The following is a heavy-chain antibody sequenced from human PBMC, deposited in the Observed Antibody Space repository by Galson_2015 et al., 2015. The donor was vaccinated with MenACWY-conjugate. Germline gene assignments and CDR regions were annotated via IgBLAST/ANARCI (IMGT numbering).Heavy chain of an antibody. V-gene: IGHV3-48*04. CDR3: AREVSAVTGADY. J-gene: IGHJ4*02. CDR2: ISTSSSLI. Sequence: SLRLSCAASGFTFSTYNMNWVRQAPGTGLEWVSYISTSSSLIMYADSVKGRFTISRDDAKNSLYLQMNSLRAEDTAVYYCAREVSAVTGADYWGQGTLVTVSS. CDR1: GFTFSTYN. D-gene: IGHD3-9*01.